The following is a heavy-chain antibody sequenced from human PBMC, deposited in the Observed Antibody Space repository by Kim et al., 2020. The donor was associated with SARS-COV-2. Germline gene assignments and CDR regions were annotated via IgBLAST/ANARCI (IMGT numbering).Heavy chain of an antibody. J-gene: IGHJ4*02. CDR3: VKAAAFLTVVVDYYFDF. Sequence: GGSLRLSCVGSGFTFSNYGMHWVRQAPGKGLEWVGIVSYEGSKTFYADSVEGRFTISRDNSKNTLYLQMNNLRAEDTAVYYCVKAAAFLTVVVDYYFDFWGQGTLVTVSS. CDR1: GFTFSNYG. V-gene: IGHV3-30*18. CDR2: VSYEGSKT. D-gene: IGHD2-15*01.